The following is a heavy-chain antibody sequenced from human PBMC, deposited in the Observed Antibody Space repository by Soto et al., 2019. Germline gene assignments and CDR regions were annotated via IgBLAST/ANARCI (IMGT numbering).Heavy chain of an antibody. CDR3: ATDPFGGGDSDWFDP. CDR1: GFSFSRST. Sequence: EVRLVESGGGLVKPGGSLRLSCAASGFSFSRSTMNWVRQAPGKGLEWVSSISGSSRDIYYADSVKGRFTVSRNNAKNSRYLQMNSLRAEDTALYYCATDPFGGGDSDWFDPWGPGTLVTVSS. D-gene: IGHD2-21*02. J-gene: IGHJ5*02. V-gene: IGHV3-21*04. CDR2: ISGSSRDI.